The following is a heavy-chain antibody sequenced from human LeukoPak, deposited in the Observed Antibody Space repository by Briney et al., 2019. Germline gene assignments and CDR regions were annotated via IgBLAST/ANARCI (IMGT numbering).Heavy chain of an antibody. V-gene: IGHV4-31*03. J-gene: IGHJ4*02. CDR3: AREYSNWYFDY. CDR2: IYYSGST. D-gene: IGHD4-11*01. CDR1: GGSISSGGYY. Sequence: PSETLSLTCTVSGGSISSGGYYWSWIRQHPGKGLEWIGYIYYSGSTYYNPSLKSRVTISVDTSKNQFSLKLSSVTAADTAVYYCAREYSNWYFDYWGQGTLVTVSS.